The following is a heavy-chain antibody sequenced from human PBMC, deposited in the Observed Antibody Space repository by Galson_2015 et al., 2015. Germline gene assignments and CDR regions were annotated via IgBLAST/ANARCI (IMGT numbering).Heavy chain of an antibody. CDR2: ITSRSSTI. V-gene: IGHV3-48*02. CDR1: GFTFSNYS. J-gene: IGHJ3*02. Sequence: SLRLSCAASGFTFSNYSMSWVRQAPGKGPEWISYITSRSSTIYYSDSVKGRFTISRDNAKNSLYLEMTSLRDEDTALYYCARDLGYCSGTSCYSVGAFDIWGQGTMVTVSS. CDR3: ARDLGYCSGTSCYSVGAFDI. D-gene: IGHD2-15*01.